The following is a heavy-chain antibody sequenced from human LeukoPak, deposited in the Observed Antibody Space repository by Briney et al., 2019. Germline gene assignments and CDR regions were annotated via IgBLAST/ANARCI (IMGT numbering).Heavy chain of an antibody. D-gene: IGHD1-1*01. V-gene: IGHV3-15*01. J-gene: IGHJ3*02. CDR3: TTYNWNDRAFDI. CDR1: GLTCNNAW. CDR2: IKSKTDGGAT. Sequence: VSLTRTCAAYGLTCNNAWMSRHRQAQGKGLVGVVRIKSKTDGGATDYGARVKGSFTISRDDSKNTLYLQVTGVTTEDTAVYYCTTYNWNDRAFDIWGQGTMVTVSP.